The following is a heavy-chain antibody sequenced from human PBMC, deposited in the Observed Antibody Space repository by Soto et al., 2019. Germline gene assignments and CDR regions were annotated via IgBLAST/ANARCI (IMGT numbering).Heavy chain of an antibody. CDR1: GGTFSSYA. CDR2: IIPIFGTA. CDR3: AKGGSYYYDSSGYYAN. V-gene: IGHV1-69*13. J-gene: IGHJ4*02. D-gene: IGHD3-22*01. Sequence: GASVKVSCKASGGTFSSYAISWVRQAPGQGLEWMGGIIPIFGTANYAQKFQGRVTITADESTSTAYMELSSLRSEDTAVYYCAKGGSYYYDSSGYYANWGQGTLVTVSS.